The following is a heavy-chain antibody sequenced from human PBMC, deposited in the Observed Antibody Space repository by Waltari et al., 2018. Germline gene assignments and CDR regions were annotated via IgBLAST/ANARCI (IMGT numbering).Heavy chain of an antibody. D-gene: IGHD3-22*01. CDR3: ALLPGREDWFDP. J-gene: IGHJ5*02. V-gene: IGHV4-39*07. Sequence: QLQLQESGPGLVKPSETLSLTCTVSGGSISSSSYYWGWIRQPPGKGLEWIGSIYYSGSTYYNPSLKSRVTISVDTSKNQFSLKLSSVTAADTAVYYCALLPGREDWFDPWGQGTLVTVSS. CDR1: GGSISSSSYY. CDR2: IYYSGST.